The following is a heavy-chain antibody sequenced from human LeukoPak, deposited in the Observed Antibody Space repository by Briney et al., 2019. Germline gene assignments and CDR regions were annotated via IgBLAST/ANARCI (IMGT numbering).Heavy chain of an antibody. Sequence: SETLSLTCAVYGGSFSGYYWSWIRQPPGKGLEWIGEINHSGSTNYNPSLKSRVTISVDTSKNQFSLKLSSVTAADTAVYYCARGCHSTSCYYFDYWGQGTLVTVSS. D-gene: IGHD2-2*01. CDR3: ARGCHSTSCYYFDY. J-gene: IGHJ4*02. CDR2: INHSGST. V-gene: IGHV4-34*01. CDR1: GGSFSGYY.